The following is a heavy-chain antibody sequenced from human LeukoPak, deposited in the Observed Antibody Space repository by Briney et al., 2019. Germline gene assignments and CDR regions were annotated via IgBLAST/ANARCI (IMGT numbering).Heavy chain of an antibody. D-gene: IGHD2-2*01. Sequence: GGSLRLSCAASGFTFSSYAMSWVRQAPGKGLEWVSAISGSGGSTYYADSVKGRFTISRDNSKNTLYLQMNSLRAEDTAVYYCAKDPRRVPAAYDIRDYWGQGTLVTVPS. CDR3: AKDPRRVPAAYDIRDY. CDR2: ISGSGGST. V-gene: IGHV3-23*01. J-gene: IGHJ4*02. CDR1: GFTFSSYA.